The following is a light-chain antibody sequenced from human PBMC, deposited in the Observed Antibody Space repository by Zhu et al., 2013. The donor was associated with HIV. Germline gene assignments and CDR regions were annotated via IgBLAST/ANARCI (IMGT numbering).Light chain of an antibody. CDR1: RSVGSTF. J-gene: IGKJ4*01. CDR2: DAS. CDR3: QQRNDWPLT. Sequence: DIVLTQSPGTLSLSPGEGATLSCRASRSVGSTFLAWYQQKPGQAPRLLISDASNRATGIPARFSGGGSGTDFTLTISSLEPEDSAVYYCQQRNDWPLTFGGGTKVEIK. V-gene: IGKV3D-20*02.